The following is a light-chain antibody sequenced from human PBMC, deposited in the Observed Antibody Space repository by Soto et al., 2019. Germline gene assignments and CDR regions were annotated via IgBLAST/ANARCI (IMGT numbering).Light chain of an antibody. CDR1: QDISIW. V-gene: IGKV1D-12*01. Sequence: DIQMTQSPSSVSASVGDRVTITCRASQDISIWLAWYQEKPGKAPKLLIYAASSLQSGVPSRFSGSGSGTDFTLTISGLQPEDSATYYCQQGNSLPITFGQGTRLEIK. J-gene: IGKJ5*01. CDR2: AAS. CDR3: QQGNSLPIT.